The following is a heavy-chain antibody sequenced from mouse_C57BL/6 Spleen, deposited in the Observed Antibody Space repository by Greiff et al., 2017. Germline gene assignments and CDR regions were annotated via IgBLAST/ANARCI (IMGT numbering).Heavy chain of an antibody. CDR1: GFSLTSYG. D-gene: IGHD1-1*01. CDR3: ARNDDYYGDYYAMDY. CDR2: IWSGGST. V-gene: IGHV2-2*01. J-gene: IGHJ4*01. Sequence: VQLQQSGPGLVQPSQSLSITCTVSGFSLTSYGVHWVRQSPGKGLEWLGVIWSGGSTDYNAAFISRLSISKDNSKSQVFFKMNSLQADDTAIYYCARNDDYYGDYYAMDYWGQGTSVTVSS.